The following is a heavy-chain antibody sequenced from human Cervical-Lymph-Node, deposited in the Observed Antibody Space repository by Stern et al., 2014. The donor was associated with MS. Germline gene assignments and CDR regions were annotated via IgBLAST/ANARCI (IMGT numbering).Heavy chain of an antibody. CDR1: GPTFTNYW. Sequence: VQLVQSGAEVKKPGESLKISCTDSGPTFTNYWIGWVRQMPGEGLEWVGIVFPRDSDTRYSPSFQGQVPTSAANSISTASLHWRSLKASDTAIYYCTKGPPKTGFDLWGPGTLVTVSS. J-gene: IGHJ4*02. CDR2: VFPRDSDT. V-gene: IGHV5-51*01. CDR3: TKGPPKTGFDL.